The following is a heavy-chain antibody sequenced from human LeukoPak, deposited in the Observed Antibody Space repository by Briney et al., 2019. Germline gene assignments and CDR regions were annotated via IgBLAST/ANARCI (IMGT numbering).Heavy chain of an antibody. CDR1: GFTFTSSA. Sequence: SVKVSCKASGFTFTSSAMQWVRQARGQRLEWIGWIVVGSGNTNYAQKFQERVTITRDMSTSTAYMELSSLRSEDTAVYYCAGYCGGDCLYDYWGQGTLVTVSS. J-gene: IGHJ4*02. CDR3: AGYCGGDCLYDY. CDR2: IVVGSGNT. D-gene: IGHD2-21*02. V-gene: IGHV1-58*02.